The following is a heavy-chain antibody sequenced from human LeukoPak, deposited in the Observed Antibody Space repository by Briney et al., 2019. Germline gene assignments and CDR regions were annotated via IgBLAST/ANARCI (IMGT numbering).Heavy chain of an antibody. D-gene: IGHD2-2*01. V-gene: IGHV3-30*02. CDR2: IRYDGSNK. Sequence: GGSLRLSCAASGFTFSSYGMHWVRQAPGKGLEWVAFIRYDGSNKYYADSVKGRFTISRDNSKNTLYLQMSSLRAEDTAVYYCAKDGVGYCSSTSCYQQDAFDIWGQGTMVTVSS. CDR3: AKDGVGYCSSTSCYQQDAFDI. J-gene: IGHJ3*02. CDR1: GFTFSSYG.